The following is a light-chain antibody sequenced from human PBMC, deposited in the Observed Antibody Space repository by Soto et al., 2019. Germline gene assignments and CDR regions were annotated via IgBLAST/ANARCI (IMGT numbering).Light chain of an antibody. J-gene: IGLJ3*02. CDR3: GTWDSSLSAWV. Sequence: QSVLTQPPSVSAAPGQKVTISCSGSSSNIGNNYVSWYQQLPGIAPKLLIYDNNKRPSGIPDRFSGSKSGTSATLGITGLQTGDEADYYCGTWDSSLSAWVFGGGTKVTVL. CDR1: SSNIGNNY. V-gene: IGLV1-51*01. CDR2: DNN.